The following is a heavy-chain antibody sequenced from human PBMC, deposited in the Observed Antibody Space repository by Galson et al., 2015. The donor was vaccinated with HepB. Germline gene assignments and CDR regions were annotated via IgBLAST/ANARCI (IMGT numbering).Heavy chain of an antibody. D-gene: IGHD1-26*01. CDR1: GGSISSYY. V-gene: IGHV4-59*01. J-gene: IGHJ4*02. Sequence: ETLSLTCTVSGGSISSYYWSWLRQPPGKGLEWIGYIYYSGSTNYNPSLKSRVTISVDTSKNQFSLKLSSVTAADTAVYYCARGELLLAYWGQGTLVTVSS. CDR2: IYYSGST. CDR3: ARGELLLAY.